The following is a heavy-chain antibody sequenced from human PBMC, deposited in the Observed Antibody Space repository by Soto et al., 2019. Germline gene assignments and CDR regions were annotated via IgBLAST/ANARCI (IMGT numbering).Heavy chain of an antibody. J-gene: IGHJ6*02. V-gene: IGHV4-39*01. CDR2: IYYSGST. CDR1: GGSISSSSYY. D-gene: IGHD6-13*01. CDR3: ARPGGIAAAGADYYYGMDV. Sequence: SETLSLTCTVSGGSISSSSYYWGWIRQPPGKGLEWIGSIYYSGSTYYNPSLKSRVTISVDTSKNQFSLKLSSVTAADTAVYYCARPGGIAAAGADYYYGMDVWGQGTTVTVS.